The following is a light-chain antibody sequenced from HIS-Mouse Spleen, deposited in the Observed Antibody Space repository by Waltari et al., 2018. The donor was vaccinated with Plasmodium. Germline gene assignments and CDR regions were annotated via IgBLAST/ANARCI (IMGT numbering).Light chain of an antibody. V-gene: IGKV1-33*01. Sequence: DIQMTQSPSSLSASVGDRVTITCQASQDISNYLNWYQQKPGKAPKLLIYDASNLETGVPSRFSGSGSRTDFTVTISSLQPEDIATYYCQQYDKLPPLFTFGPGTKVDIK. CDR2: DAS. J-gene: IGKJ3*01. CDR1: QDISNY. CDR3: QQYDKLPPLFT.